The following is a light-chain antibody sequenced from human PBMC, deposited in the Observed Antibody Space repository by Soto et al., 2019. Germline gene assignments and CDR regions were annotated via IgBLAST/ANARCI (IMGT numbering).Light chain of an antibody. Sequence: EIVMTQSPATLSVSPGERATLSCRASQSVSSNLAWYQQEPGQAPRLLIYGASSRATGIPDRFSGSGSGTDFTLTISRLEPEDFAVYYCQQYGSSGTFGQGTKVDI. CDR3: QQYGSSGT. V-gene: IGKV3-20*01. CDR1: QSVSSN. CDR2: GAS. J-gene: IGKJ1*01.